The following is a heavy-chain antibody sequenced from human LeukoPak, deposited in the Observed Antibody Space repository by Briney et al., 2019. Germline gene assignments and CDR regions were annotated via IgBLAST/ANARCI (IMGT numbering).Heavy chain of an antibody. Sequence: SETLSLTCTVSGGSISSYYWSWIRQPPGKGLEWIGYIYYSGSTNYNPSLKSRVTISVDTSKNQFSLKLSSVTAADTAVYYCARGRSTYYYGSGSYHRGGYFDYWGQGTLVTVSS. D-gene: IGHD3-10*01. CDR1: GGSISSYY. CDR2: IYYSGST. J-gene: IGHJ4*02. V-gene: IGHV4-59*01. CDR3: ARGRSTYYYGSGSYHRGGYFDY.